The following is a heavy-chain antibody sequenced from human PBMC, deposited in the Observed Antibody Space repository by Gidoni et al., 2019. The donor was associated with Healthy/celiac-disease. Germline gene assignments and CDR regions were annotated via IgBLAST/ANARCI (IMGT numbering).Heavy chain of an antibody. J-gene: IGHJ4*02. CDR2: ISGGGGST. CDR1: GVPFSSYA. D-gene: IGHD6-19*01. V-gene: IGHV3-23*01. Sequence: EVQLLESGGGLVQPGGSLRHFCAASGVPFSSYAISWVRQSPGKGLEEVSSISGGGGSTYYADSVKGRFTISRDNSKNTLCLQMNSQRAEDTAVYYCAKGPSGWYGSPLDYWGQGTLVTVSS. CDR3: AKGPSGWYGSPLDY.